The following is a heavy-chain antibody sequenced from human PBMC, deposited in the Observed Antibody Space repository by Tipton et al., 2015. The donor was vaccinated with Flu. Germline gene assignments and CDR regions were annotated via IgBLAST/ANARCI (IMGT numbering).Heavy chain of an antibody. CDR1: GFTFSSHA. V-gene: IGHV3-30*04. D-gene: IGHD1-26*01. J-gene: IGHJ4*02. CDR2: ISKDEINK. Sequence: RSLRLSCAASGFTFSSHAMHWVRQAPGKGLEWAAIISKDEINKFYTDSVRGRFTISRDNSKNTLYLQMNSLRADDTAVYYCTRGAGGSYYFDYWGQGTLVTVSS. CDR3: TRGAGGSYYFDY.